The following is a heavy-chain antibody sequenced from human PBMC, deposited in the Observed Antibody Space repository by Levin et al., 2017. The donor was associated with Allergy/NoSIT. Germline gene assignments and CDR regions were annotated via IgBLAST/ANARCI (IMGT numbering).Heavy chain of an antibody. CDR3: ARTLTITMVRGRAFDI. Sequence: SETLSLTCTVSGGSISSYYWSWIRQPPGKGLEWIGYIYYSGSTNYNPSLKSRVTISVDTSKNQFSLKLSSVTAADTAVYYCARTLTITMVRGRAFDIWGQGTMVTVSS. CDR2: IYYSGST. V-gene: IGHV4-59*08. D-gene: IGHD3-10*01. J-gene: IGHJ3*02. CDR1: GGSISSYY.